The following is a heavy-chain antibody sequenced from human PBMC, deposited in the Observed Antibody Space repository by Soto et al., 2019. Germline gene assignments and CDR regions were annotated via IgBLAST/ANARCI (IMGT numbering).Heavy chain of an antibody. Sequence: PGGSLRLSCAASGFTFSSYGMHWVRQAPGKGLEWVAVISYDGSNKYYADSVKGRFTIPRDNSKNTLYLQMNSLRAEDTAVYYCAKIAATFHPYFDYWGQGTLVTVSS. V-gene: IGHV3-30*18. D-gene: IGHD3-16*01. CDR1: GFTFSSYG. J-gene: IGHJ4*02. CDR3: AKIAATFHPYFDY. CDR2: ISYDGSNK.